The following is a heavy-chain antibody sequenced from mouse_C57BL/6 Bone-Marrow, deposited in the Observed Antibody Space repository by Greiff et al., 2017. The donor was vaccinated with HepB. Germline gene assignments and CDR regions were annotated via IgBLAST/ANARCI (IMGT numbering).Heavy chain of an antibody. D-gene: IGHD1-1*01. V-gene: IGHV1-15*01. CDR3: TNYYDGSSLYYAMDY. Sequence: QVQLQQSGAELVRPGASVTLSCKASGYTFTDYEMHWVKQTPVHGLEWIGAIDPETGGTAYNQKFKGKAILTADKSSSTAYMELRSLTSEDSAVYYCTNYYDGSSLYYAMDYWGQGTAVTVSS. CDR2: IDPETGGT. CDR1: GYTFTDYE. J-gene: IGHJ4*01.